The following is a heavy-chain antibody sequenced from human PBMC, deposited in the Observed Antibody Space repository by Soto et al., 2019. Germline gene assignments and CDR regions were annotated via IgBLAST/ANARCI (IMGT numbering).Heavy chain of an antibody. CDR3: ARPPGYISDWHYFDL. CDR2: MYYSGST. V-gene: IGHV4-59*01. D-gene: IGHD2-21*02. J-gene: IGHJ4*02. Sequence: TLSLTCTVSVESISIYYWSWIRQPPGKGLEWIGYMYYSGSTNYNPSLKSRVTISVDTSKNQFSLKLSSVTAADTAVYYCARPPGYISDWHYFDLWGQGTLVTVSS. CDR1: VESISIYY.